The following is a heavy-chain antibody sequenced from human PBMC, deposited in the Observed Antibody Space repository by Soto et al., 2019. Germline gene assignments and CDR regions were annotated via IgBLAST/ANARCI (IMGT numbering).Heavy chain of an antibody. CDR1: GFTFSSYA. J-gene: IGHJ4*02. Sequence: GGSLRLSCAASGFTFSSYAMSWVRQAPGKGLEWVSAISGSGGSTYYADSVKGRLTISRDNSKNTLYLQMNSLRAEDTAVYYCAKPSMVGTLYYFAYWGQGTPVTVSS. V-gene: IGHV3-23*01. CDR3: AKPSMVGTLYYFAY. CDR2: ISGSGGST. D-gene: IGHD3-10*01.